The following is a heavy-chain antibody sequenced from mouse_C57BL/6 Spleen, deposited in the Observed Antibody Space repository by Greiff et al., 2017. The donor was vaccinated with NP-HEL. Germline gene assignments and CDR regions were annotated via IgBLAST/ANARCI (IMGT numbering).Heavy chain of an antibody. J-gene: IGHJ2*01. CDR2: INPNNGGT. D-gene: IGHD2-4*01. CDR1: GYTFTDYY. CDR3: ARKYDYSDY. V-gene: IGHV1-26*01. Sequence: EVQLQQSGPELVKPGASVKISCKASGYTFTDYYMNWVKQSHGKSLEWIGDINPNNGGTSYNQKFKGKATLTVDKSSSTAYMELRSLTSEDSAVYYCARKYDYSDYWGQGTTLTVSS.